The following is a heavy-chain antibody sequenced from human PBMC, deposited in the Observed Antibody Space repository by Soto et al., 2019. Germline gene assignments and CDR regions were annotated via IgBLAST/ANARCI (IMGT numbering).Heavy chain of an antibody. CDR2: ISGSGGST. J-gene: IGHJ5*02. CDR3: AKDYGSGSYYPPPPNWFDP. CDR1: GFTFSSYA. Sequence: PGGSLRLSCAASGFTFSSYAMSWVRQAPGKGLEWVSAISGSGGSTYYADSVKGRFTISRDNSKNTLYLQMNSLRAEDTAVYYCAKDYGSGSYYPPPPNWFDPWGQGTLVTVSS. D-gene: IGHD3-10*01. V-gene: IGHV3-23*01.